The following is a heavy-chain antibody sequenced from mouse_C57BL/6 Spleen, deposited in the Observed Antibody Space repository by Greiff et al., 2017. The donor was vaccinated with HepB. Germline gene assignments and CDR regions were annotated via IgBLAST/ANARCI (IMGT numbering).Heavy chain of an antibody. CDR2: IYPSDSET. CDR1: GYTFTSYW. V-gene: IGHV1-61*01. D-gene: IGHD1-1*02. J-gene: IGHJ1*03. CDR3: ARSGWDWYFDV. Sequence: VQLQQSGAELVRPGSSVKLSCKASGYTFTSYWMDWVKQSPEQGLEWIGNIYPSDSETHYTQKFKDKATLTVDKSSSTAFMQLSSLTSEDSAVYYCARSGWDWYFDVWGTGTTVTVSS.